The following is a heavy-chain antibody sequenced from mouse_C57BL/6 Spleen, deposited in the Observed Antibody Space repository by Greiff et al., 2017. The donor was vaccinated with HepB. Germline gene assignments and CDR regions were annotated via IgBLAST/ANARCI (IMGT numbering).Heavy chain of an antibody. CDR2: INPYNGGT. V-gene: IGHV1-19*01. CDR3: ARWDYYGSSPVDY. CDR1: GYTFTDYY. J-gene: IGHJ2*01. Sequence: EVQLQQSGPVLVKPGASVKMSCKASGYTFTDYYMNWVKQSHGKSLEWIGVINPYNGGTSYNQKFKGKATLTVDKSSSTAYMELNSLTSEDSAVYYCARWDYYGSSPVDYGGQGTTLTVSS. D-gene: IGHD1-1*01.